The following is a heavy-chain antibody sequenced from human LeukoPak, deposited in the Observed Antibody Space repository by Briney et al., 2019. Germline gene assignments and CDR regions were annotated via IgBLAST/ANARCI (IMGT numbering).Heavy chain of an antibody. CDR1: GFTFSSYG. V-gene: IGHV3-30*18. CDR3: AKDTGWRGSFRYYFDY. J-gene: IGHJ4*02. CDR2: LSYDGTDK. D-gene: IGHD1-26*01. Sequence: GGSLRLSCAASGFTFSSYGMHWVRQAPGKGLEWVAFLSYDGTDKYYADSVEGRFTISRDNSKNTLYRQMNSLRAEDTAVYYCAKDTGWRGSFRYYFDYWGQGTLVTVSS.